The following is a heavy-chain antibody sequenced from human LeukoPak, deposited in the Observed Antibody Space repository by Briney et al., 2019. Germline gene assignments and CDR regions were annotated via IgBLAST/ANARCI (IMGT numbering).Heavy chain of an antibody. Sequence: ASVKVSCKASGYTFTSYAMHWVRQAPGQRLEWMGWINAGNGNTKYSQKFQGRVTITRDTSASTAYMELSSLRSEDTAVYYCARDLYSSGWYAPSDYWGQGTLATVSS. J-gene: IGHJ4*02. D-gene: IGHD6-19*01. CDR1: GYTFTSYA. CDR3: ARDLYSSGWYAPSDY. V-gene: IGHV1-3*01. CDR2: INAGNGNT.